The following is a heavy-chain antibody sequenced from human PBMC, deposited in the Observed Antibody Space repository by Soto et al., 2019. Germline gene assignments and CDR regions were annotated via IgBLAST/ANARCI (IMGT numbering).Heavy chain of an antibody. CDR3: ARFSGGVYNTYYFYYGMDV. Sequence: ASVKVSCKASGYSFTSYGISWVRQAPGQGLDWMGWITTYNGNTKYAQDLQGRVTMTTDTSTSTAYMELRSLRSDDTAVYYVARFSGGVYNTYYFYYGMDVWGQGTTVTVSS. J-gene: IGHJ6*02. V-gene: IGHV1-18*04. CDR2: ITTYNGNT. D-gene: IGHD2-15*01. CDR1: GYSFTSYG.